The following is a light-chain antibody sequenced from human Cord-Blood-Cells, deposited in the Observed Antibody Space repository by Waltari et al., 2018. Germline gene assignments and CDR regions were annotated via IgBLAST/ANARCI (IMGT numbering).Light chain of an antibody. Sequence: DIQMTRSPSSLSASVGDRVTITCRASQGISSYLNWYQQKPGKAPKLLIYAASSLQSGVPSRFSGSGSGTDFTLTISSLQPEDFATYYCQQSYSTPRTFGQGTKLEIK. CDR3: QQSYSTPRT. CDR2: AAS. J-gene: IGKJ2*01. CDR1: QGISSY. V-gene: IGKV1-39*01.